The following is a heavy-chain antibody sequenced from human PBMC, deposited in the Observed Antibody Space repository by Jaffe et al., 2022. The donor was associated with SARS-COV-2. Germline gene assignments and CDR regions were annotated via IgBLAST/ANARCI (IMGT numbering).Heavy chain of an antibody. D-gene: IGHD2-2*01. Sequence: QVQLQESGPGLVKPSETLSLTCIVSGASISANYWTWIRQPPGKGLECIGYMYYGGSTNYNPSLKSRVTISADTSKSQFSLKLSSVTAADTAVYYCARGYCSSTTCYYGWLDPWGQGTLVTVSS. CDR1: GASISANY. CDR3: ARGYCSSTTCYYGWLDP. CDR2: MYYGGST. J-gene: IGHJ5*02. V-gene: IGHV4-59*01.